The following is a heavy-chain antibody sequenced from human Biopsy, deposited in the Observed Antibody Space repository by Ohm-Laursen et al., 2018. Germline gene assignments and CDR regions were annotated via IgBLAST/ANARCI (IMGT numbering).Heavy chain of an antibody. V-gene: IGHV1-69*04. D-gene: IGHD3-3*01. Sequence: VKVSCKASGGPSSNYAFSWVRQAPGQGLEWVGRIVPILGHLNYAQRFQGRVSITADKSTSYVYMELSRLTSGDTAVYYCAADADGYYTEFDYWGPGTLVTVSS. CDR1: GGPSSNYA. CDR2: IVPILGHL. CDR3: AADADGYYTEFDY. J-gene: IGHJ4*02.